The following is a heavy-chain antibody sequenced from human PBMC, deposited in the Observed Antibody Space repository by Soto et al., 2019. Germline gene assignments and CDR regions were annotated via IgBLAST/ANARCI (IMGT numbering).Heavy chain of an antibody. V-gene: IGHV1-69*13. Sequence: GASVKVSCKASGGTFSSYAISWVRQAPGQGLEWMGGIIPIFGTANYAQKFQGRVTITADESTSTAYMELSSLRSEDTAVYYCASPRVDRYRSSWYSQFDYWGQGTLVTVSS. D-gene: IGHD6-13*01. J-gene: IGHJ4*02. CDR2: IIPIFGTA. CDR3: ASPRVDRYRSSWYSQFDY. CDR1: GGTFSSYA.